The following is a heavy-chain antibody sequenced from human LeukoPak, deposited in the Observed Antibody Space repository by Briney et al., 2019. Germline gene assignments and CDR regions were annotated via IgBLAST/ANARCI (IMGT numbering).Heavy chain of an antibody. D-gene: IGHD3-10*01. CDR1: GFTLSSSS. J-gene: IGHJ4*02. CDR3: ARDYYGSGSRTTSLFDY. Sequence: PGGSLRLSCAASGFTLSSSSMNWVRQAPGKGLEWDSSISSSSSYIYYADSVKGRFTISRDNAKNSLYLQMNSLRAEDTAVYYCARDYYGSGSRTTSLFDYWGQGTLVTVSS. V-gene: IGHV3-21*01. CDR2: ISSSSSYI.